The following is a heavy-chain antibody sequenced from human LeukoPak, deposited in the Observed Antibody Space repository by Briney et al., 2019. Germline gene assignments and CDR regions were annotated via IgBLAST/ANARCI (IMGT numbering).Heavy chain of an antibody. J-gene: IGHJ6*03. D-gene: IGHD7-27*01. CDR3: ARVVWGGDFHYSLDV. CDR1: DGSISSSSYY. CDR2: IHYSGST. V-gene: IGHV4-39*07. Sequence: SETLSLTCTVSDGSISSSSYYWGWIRQPPGKGLEWIGSIHYSGSTYYNPSLKSRVTISVDTSKNQFSLKLSSVTAADTAVYYCARVVWGGDFHYSLDVWGKGTTVIVSS.